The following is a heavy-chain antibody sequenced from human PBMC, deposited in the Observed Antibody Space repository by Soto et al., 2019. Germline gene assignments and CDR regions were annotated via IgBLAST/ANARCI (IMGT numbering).Heavy chain of an antibody. Sequence: QVQLQESGPGLVKPSETLSLTCTVSGGSISGYYWTWIRQPAGKGLEWIGRKHTSGTTNYNPSLKSRVTMSIDTTTNQFSLNLSSVTAGDTAVYYCARGGEFYVLAVWGQGTTVAVSS. CDR1: GGSISGYY. D-gene: IGHD3-16*01. CDR3: ARGGEFYVLAV. CDR2: KHTSGTT. J-gene: IGHJ6*02. V-gene: IGHV4-4*07.